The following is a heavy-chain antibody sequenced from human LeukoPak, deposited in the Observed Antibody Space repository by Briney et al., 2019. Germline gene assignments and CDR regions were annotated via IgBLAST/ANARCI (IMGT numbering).Heavy chain of an antibody. CDR1: GYTFTSYY. CDR2: INPSGGST. D-gene: IGHD3-3*01. J-gene: IGHJ4*02. CDR3: ARGFGEFLEWLFHALEY. Sequence: ASVKVSCKASGYTFTSYYMHWVRQAPGQGLEWMGIINPSGGSTSYAQKFQGRVTMTRDTSTSTVYMELSSLRSEDTAVYYCARGFGEFLEWLFHALEYWGQGTLVTVSS. V-gene: IGHV1-46*01.